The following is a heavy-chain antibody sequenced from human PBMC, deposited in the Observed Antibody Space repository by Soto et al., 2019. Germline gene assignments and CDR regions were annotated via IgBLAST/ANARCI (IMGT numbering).Heavy chain of an antibody. J-gene: IGHJ4*02. V-gene: IGHV3-74*01. CDR1: GFTLSNYW. D-gene: IGHD1-26*01. CDR2: IDRDGATT. CDR3: VRGGYSGSYYRFF. Sequence: SLRLSCAASGFTLSNYWMNWVRQVPGKGLLWVSRIDRDGATTSYADSVKGRFTISRDNARNRLYLQMNSLRVEDTAVYYCVRGGYSGSYYRFFWGQGALVTVSS.